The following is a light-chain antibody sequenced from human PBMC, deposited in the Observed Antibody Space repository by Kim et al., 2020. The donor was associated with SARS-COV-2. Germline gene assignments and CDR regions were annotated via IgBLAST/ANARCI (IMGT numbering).Light chain of an antibody. CDR1: NIENKN. CDR3: QVWDSRTVV. Sequence: SVALGQTASIPCGGNNIENKNVYWYHQRPGQAPVLVMYRDKKRPSGIPERLSGSNSGNTATLTISRVEAGDEGDYYCQVWDSRTVVFGGGTKVTVL. J-gene: IGLJ2*01. CDR2: RDK. V-gene: IGLV3-9*01.